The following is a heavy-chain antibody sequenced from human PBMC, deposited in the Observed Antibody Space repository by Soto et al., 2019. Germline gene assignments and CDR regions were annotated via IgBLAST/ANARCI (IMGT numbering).Heavy chain of an antibody. J-gene: IGHJ4*02. V-gene: IGHV3-33*01. D-gene: IGHD4-17*01. CDR1: GFTFSNYG. CDR2: VWFDGNNK. CDR3: ARERGPRLPDY. Sequence: QVQLVESGGGVVQPGRSLRLSCTTSGFTFSNYGMYWVRQAPGQGLEWVAAVWFDGNNKYYADSVKGRFTISKDNSKSTLFLQMNNLRVEDTAVYYCARERGPRLPDYWGQGTLVTGSS.